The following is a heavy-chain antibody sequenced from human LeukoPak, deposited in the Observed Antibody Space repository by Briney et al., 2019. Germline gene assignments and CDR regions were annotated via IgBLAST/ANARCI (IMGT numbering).Heavy chain of an antibody. V-gene: IGHV1-2*02. J-gene: IGHJ4*02. D-gene: IGHD6-19*01. CDR1: GYTFVNFG. CDR2: INPNSGGT. Sequence: ASVKVSCKASGYTFVNFGLIWVRQAPGQGLEWMGWINPNSGGTNYAQKFQGRVTMTRDTSISTAYMELSRLRSDDTAVYYCAIMIAVASRWGQGTLVTVSS. CDR3: AIMIAVASR.